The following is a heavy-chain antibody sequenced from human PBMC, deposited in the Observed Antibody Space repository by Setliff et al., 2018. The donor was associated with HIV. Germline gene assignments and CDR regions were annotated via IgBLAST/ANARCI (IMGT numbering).Heavy chain of an antibody. CDR2: INPTGGST. D-gene: IGHD3-9*01. V-gene: IGHV1-46*01. CDR3: AGSILTGHYTFGADY. J-gene: IGHJ4*02. CDR1: GYTFTSQY. Sequence: VKVSCKASGYTFTSQYLHWVRQAPGQGLEWMGVINPTGGSTTYAQNFQGRVTMTRDTSTSTVYMEVSSLRSEDTALYYCAGSILTGHYTFGADYWGQGTLVTVS.